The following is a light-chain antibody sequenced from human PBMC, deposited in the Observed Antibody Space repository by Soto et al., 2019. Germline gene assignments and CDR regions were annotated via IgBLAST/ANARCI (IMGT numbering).Light chain of an antibody. CDR3: SSYTTTSTMV. J-gene: IGLJ3*02. CDR1: NRDVGSYNL. Sequence: QSSLSAPGSVSGSPVNSITIACTGTNRDVGSYNLVSWYQQRPGEAPKLIISEVRNRPSGISYRFTGSKSGNTASLTISGLQAEDEADYYCSSYTTTSTMVFGGGTKVTVL. CDR2: EVR. V-gene: IGLV2-14*01.